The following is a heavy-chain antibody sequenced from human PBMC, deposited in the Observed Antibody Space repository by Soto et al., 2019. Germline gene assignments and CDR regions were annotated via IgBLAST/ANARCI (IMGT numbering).Heavy chain of an antibody. Sequence: QVQLVESGGDVVQPGRSLRLSCAASGFTFSDHGMHWVRQAPGKRLEWVAVIWYDGSNKYYADSVKGRFTISRDNSKNTLYLQMNSLRAEDTSVYYCSRWGDDKKLSHWGQGTLVTVSS. CDR1: GFTFSDHG. D-gene: IGHD3-16*01. V-gene: IGHV3-33*01. CDR3: SRWGDDKKLSH. CDR2: IWYDGSNK. J-gene: IGHJ4*02.